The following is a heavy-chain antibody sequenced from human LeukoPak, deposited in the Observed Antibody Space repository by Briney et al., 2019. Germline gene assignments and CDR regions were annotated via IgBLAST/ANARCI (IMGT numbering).Heavy chain of an antibody. CDR1: GFTFSSYS. CDR2: ISSSSSYI. V-gene: IGHV3-21*01. D-gene: IGHD3-10*01. CDR3: ARDSDGNFDY. J-gene: IGHJ4*02. Sequence: GGSLRLSCAASGFTFSSYSMNWVRQAPGKGLEWVSSISSSSSYIYYADSVKGRFTISRDNAKNSLYLQMNSLRAEDTAVYYCARDSDGNFDYWAREPWSPSPQ.